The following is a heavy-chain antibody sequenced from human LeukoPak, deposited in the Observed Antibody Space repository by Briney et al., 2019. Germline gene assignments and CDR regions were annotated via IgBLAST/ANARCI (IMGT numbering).Heavy chain of an antibody. CDR2: ISYAESNK. CDR1: RFTFSNYA. Sequence: PGGSLRLSCAASRFTFSNYAMHWVRQAPGKGLEWVALISYAESNKYYADSVKGRFTISRDNSKYTLYLQMNSLRVEDTAVYYCARDEGSYYVPFDWGPGTLVTVSS. V-gene: IGHV3-30*04. D-gene: IGHD1-26*01. J-gene: IGHJ4*02. CDR3: ARDEGSYYVPFD.